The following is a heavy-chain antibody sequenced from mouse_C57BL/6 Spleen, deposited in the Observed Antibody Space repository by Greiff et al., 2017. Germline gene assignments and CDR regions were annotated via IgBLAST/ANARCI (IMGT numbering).Heavy chain of an antibody. CDR2: IWGGGST. D-gene: IGHD2-2*01. CDR3: AKRDGYDWFAY. J-gene: IGHJ3*01. CDR1: GFSLTSYG. V-gene: IGHV2-9*01. Sequence: VKLMESGPGLVAPSQSLSITCTVSGFSLTSYGVAWVRQPPGKGLEWLGVIWGGGSTNYNSALMSRLSISKDNSKSQVFLKMNSLQTDDTAMYYCAKRDGYDWFAYWGQGTLVTVSA.